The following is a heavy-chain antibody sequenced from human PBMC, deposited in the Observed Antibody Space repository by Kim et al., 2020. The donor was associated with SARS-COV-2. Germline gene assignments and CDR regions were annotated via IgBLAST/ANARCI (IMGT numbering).Heavy chain of an antibody. V-gene: IGHV4-39*07. CDR1: GGSISSSSYY. D-gene: IGHD6-13*01. J-gene: IGHJ4*02. CDR2: IYYSGST. Sequence: SETLSLTCTVSGGSISSSSYYWGWIRQPPGKGLEWIGSIYYSGSTYYNPSLKSRVTISVDTSKNQFSLKLSSVTAADTAVYYCARDLAAAGLDYWGQGTL. CDR3: ARDLAAAGLDY.